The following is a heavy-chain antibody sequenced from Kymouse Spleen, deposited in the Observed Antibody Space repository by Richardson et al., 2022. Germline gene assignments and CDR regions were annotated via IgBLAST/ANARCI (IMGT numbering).Heavy chain of an antibody. J-gene: IGHJ6*02. CDR3: ARGPYSSSSRYYYYYGMDV. Sequence: QVQLQQWGAGLLKPSETLSLTCAVYGGSFSGYYWSWIRQPPGKGLEWIGEINHSGSTNYNPSLKSRVTISVDTSKNQFSLKLSSVTAADTAVYYCARGPYSSSSRYYYYYGMDVWGQGTTVTVSS. CDR2: INHSGST. CDR1: GGSFSGYY. V-gene: IGHV4-34*01. D-gene: IGHD6-6*01.